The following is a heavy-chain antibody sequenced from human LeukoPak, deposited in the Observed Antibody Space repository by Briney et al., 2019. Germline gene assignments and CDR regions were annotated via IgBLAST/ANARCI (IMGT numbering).Heavy chain of an antibody. Sequence: SETLSLTCAVYGGSFSGYYWSWIRQPPGKGLEWIGEINHSGSTNYNPSLKSRVTISVDTSKNQFSLELSSVTAADTAVYYCARGLYGEFDYWGQGTLVTVSS. CDR3: ARGLYGEFDY. V-gene: IGHV4-34*01. D-gene: IGHD4/OR15-4a*01. J-gene: IGHJ4*02. CDR2: INHSGST. CDR1: GGSFSGYY.